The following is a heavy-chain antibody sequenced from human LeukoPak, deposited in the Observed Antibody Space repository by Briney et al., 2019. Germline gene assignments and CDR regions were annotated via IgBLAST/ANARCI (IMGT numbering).Heavy chain of an antibody. CDR2: ISGSGGST. CDR1: GFTFSSYA. CDR3: AKVTYGSGTYGAFDS. V-gene: IGHV3-23*01. J-gene: IGHJ4*02. Sequence: GGSLRLSCAASGFTFSSYAMSWVRQAPGKGLEWVSAISGSGGSTYYADSVKGRFTISRDNSKNTLYLQMNSLRAEDTAVYYCAKVTYGSGTYGAFDSWGQGTLVTVSS. D-gene: IGHD3-10*01.